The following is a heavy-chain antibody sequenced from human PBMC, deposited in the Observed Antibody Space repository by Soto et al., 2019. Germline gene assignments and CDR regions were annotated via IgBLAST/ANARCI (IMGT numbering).Heavy chain of an antibody. CDR2: IYYSGST. J-gene: IGHJ4*02. CDR1: GGSISSSSYY. D-gene: IGHD2-2*01. Sequence: SETLSLTCTVSGGSISSSSYYWGWIRQPPGKGLERIGSIYYSGSTYYNPSLKSRVTISVDTSKNQFSLKLSSVTAADTAVYYCARILPPSLGLYFDYWGQGTLVTVSS. V-gene: IGHV4-39*01. CDR3: ARILPPSLGLYFDY.